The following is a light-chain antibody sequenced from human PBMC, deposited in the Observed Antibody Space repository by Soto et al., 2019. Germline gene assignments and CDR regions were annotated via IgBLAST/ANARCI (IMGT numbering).Light chain of an antibody. Sequence: EVVMTQSPATLSVSPGERATPSCRASQFVSTNLAWYQQKPGQAPRLLIYSASTRATGIPARFSGSGSGTEFTLTISSLQSEDSAVYYCQQFNNWPPLTFGGGTKVEIK. V-gene: IGKV3-15*01. CDR3: QQFNNWPPLT. CDR2: SAS. CDR1: QFVSTN. J-gene: IGKJ4*01.